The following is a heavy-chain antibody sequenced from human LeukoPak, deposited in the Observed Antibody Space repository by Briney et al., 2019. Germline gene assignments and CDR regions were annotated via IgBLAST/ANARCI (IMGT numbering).Heavy chain of an antibody. J-gene: IGHJ4*02. CDR1: GGSISSSSYY. CDR3: ARLNYMIALD. V-gene: IGHV4-39*01. CDR2: IYYNGST. Sequence: PSETLSLTCTVSGGSISSSSYYWGWIRQPPGKGLEWIGSIYYNGSTYYNPSLKSRVTISVDTSKNQFSLKLSSVTAADTAVYYCARLNYMIALDWGQGTLVTVSS. D-gene: IGHD3-22*01.